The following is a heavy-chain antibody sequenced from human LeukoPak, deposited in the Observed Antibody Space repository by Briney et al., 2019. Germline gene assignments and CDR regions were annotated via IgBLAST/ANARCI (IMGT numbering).Heavy chain of an antibody. D-gene: IGHD6-25*01. CDR3: TRHGQRTGENMDY. CDR2: ISYDGRNK. J-gene: IGHJ4*02. Sequence: GGSLRLSCAASGFTFSTYHMHWVRQAPGKGLEWVAVISYDGRNKYYADSVKGRLTISRDISKNTLYLQMNSLRFEDTAVYYCTRHGQRTGENMDYWGRGTLVTVSS. CDR1: GFTFSTYH. V-gene: IGHV3-30*04.